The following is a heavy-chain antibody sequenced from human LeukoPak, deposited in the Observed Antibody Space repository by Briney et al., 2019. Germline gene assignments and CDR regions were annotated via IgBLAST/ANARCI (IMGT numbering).Heavy chain of an antibody. CDR1: GVSISSYY. Sequence: SETLSLTCTVSGVSISSYYWSWIRQPPGKGLEWIGYIYYSGSTNYNPSLKSRVTISVDTSKNQFSLKLSSVTAADTAVYYCARYSYGLDYWGQGTLVTVSS. CDR3: ARYSYGLDY. V-gene: IGHV4-59*01. D-gene: IGHD5-18*01. J-gene: IGHJ4*02. CDR2: IYYSGST.